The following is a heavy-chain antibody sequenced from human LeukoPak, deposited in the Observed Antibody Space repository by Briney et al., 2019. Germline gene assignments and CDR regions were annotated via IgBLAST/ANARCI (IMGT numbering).Heavy chain of an antibody. V-gene: IGHV3-23*01. CDR2: ISGSYTDT. J-gene: IGHJ4*02. CDR1: GFTFSSCD. CDR3: GKEGAMVRGVY. D-gene: IGHD3-10*01. Sequence: GGSLRLPCAASGFTFSSCDMSGVRQAPGKGREWVAAISGSYTDTYYADSVKGRFTLSRDTSKNPLYLQMNSLSGEDRAVSFCGKEGAMVRGVYWGQGTLVTVS.